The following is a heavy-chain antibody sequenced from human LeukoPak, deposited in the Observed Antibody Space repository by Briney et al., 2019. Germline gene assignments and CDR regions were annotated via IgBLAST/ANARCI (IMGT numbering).Heavy chain of an antibody. J-gene: IGHJ6*02. D-gene: IGHD3-16*01. CDR3: ARGGGLDV. Sequence: PGGSLRLSCAASRFTFSNYGVNWVRQAPGKGLEWVASMNHNGNVNYYVDSVKGRFTISRDNAKNSLYLQMSNLRAEDTAVYFCARGGGLDVWGQGATVTVSS. CDR1: RFTFSNYG. V-gene: IGHV3-7*03. CDR2: MNHNGNVN.